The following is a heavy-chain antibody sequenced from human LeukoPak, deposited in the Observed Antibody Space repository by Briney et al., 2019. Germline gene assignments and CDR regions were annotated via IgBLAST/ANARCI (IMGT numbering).Heavy chain of an antibody. CDR1: GFTFSSYE. D-gene: IGHD3-22*01. CDR3: AKDLGDYYDSSGTFDI. V-gene: IGHV3-48*03. CDR2: ISSSGSTI. Sequence: NPGGSLRLSCAASGFTFSSYEMDWVRQAPGKGLEWVSYISSSGSTIYYADSVKGRFTISRDNSKNTLYLQMNSLRAEDTAVYYCAKDLGDYYDSSGTFDIWGQGTMVTVSS. J-gene: IGHJ3*02.